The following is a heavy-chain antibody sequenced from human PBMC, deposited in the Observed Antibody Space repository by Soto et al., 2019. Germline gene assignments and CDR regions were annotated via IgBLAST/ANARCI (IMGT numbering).Heavy chain of an antibody. Sequence: SETLSLTCTVSGGSISSSSYYWGWIRQPPGKGLEWIGSIYYSGSTYYNPSLKSRVTISVDTSKNQFSLKLSSVTAADTAVYYCARARSIWFGELSQHYNWFDPWGQGTLVTVSS. V-gene: IGHV4-39*01. CDR2: IYYSGST. J-gene: IGHJ5*02. CDR3: ARARSIWFGELSQHYNWFDP. D-gene: IGHD3-10*01. CDR1: GGSISSSSYY.